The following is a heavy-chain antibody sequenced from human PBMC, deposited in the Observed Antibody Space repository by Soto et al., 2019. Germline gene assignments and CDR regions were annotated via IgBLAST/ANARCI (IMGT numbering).Heavy chain of an antibody. Sequence: EVQLVESGGGLAQPGESLRLSCAASGFTFTSYWMSWVRQAPGKGLEWVANIKQDGSEKSYVDSVKGRFTVSRDNTKNSLYLQMNSLRADDTAVYYCVRGYNWNYGMKFYYDYWGQGTLVTVSS. J-gene: IGHJ4*02. CDR1: GFTFTSYW. D-gene: IGHD1-1*01. CDR3: VRGYNWNYGMKFYYDY. V-gene: IGHV3-7*03. CDR2: IKQDGSEK.